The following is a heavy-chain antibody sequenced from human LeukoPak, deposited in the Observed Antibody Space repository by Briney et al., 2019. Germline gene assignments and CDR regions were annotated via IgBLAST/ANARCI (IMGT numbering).Heavy chain of an antibody. J-gene: IGHJ3*02. CDR1: GFTFSSYA. Sequence: GGSLRLSCAASGFTFSSYAMHWVRQAPGKGLEWVAVISDDGSNKYYADSVKGRFTISRDNSKNTLYLQMNSLRAEDTAVYYCARVDDLDAFDMWGQRTMVTVSS. CDR2: ISDDGSNK. D-gene: IGHD2-2*03. V-gene: IGHV3-30*04. CDR3: ARVDDLDAFDM.